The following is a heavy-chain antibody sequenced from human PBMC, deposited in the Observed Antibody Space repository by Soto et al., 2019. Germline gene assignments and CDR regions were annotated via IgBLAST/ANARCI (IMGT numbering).Heavy chain of an antibody. CDR2: INPSGGST. J-gene: IGHJ4*02. CDR1: GNTFASYY. CDR3: ASSRVRAGPPSYYYGSGSYFLVY. D-gene: IGHD3-10*01. V-gene: IGHV1-46*03. Sequence: GASVKVSCKASGNTFASYYMHWVRQAPGQGLEWMGIINPSGGSTSYAQKFQGRVTMTRDTSTSTVYMELSSLRSEDTAVYYCASSRVRAGPPSYYYGSGSYFLVYWGQGTLVTVSS.